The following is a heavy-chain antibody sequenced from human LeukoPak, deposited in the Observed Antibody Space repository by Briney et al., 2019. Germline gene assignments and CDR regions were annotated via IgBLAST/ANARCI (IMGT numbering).Heavy chain of an antibody. Sequence: GGSLRLSCVASGFTFSSCCMIWVRQAPGKGLEWLANIKQDESETHYVDSVKGRFAISRDSAKNSVYLHMSSLRVEDTAVYYCARVESGNSCYRAVDYWGQGTLVTVSS. CDR1: GFTFSSCC. CDR2: IKQDESET. D-gene: IGHD2-2*01. J-gene: IGHJ4*02. V-gene: IGHV3-7*01. CDR3: ARVESGNSCYRAVDY.